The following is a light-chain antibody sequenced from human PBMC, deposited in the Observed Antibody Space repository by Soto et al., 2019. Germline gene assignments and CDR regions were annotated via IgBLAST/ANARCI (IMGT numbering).Light chain of an antibody. J-gene: IGKJ4*01. V-gene: IGKV3-20*01. CDR1: QSISSSY. Sequence: GVTQSAGTLSLSPGERATLSCRASQSISSSYLAGYAHKPGQAPRLLXXVTSTRAAAIPYRFSGSGSGRDFTLTISRLEPEDFAMYFCQDYGSSLPAFTFGGGTRWRS. CDR2: VTS. CDR3: QDYGSSLPAFT.